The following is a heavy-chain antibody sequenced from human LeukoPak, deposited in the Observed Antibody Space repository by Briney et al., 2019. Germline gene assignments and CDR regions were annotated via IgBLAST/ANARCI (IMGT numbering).Heavy chain of an antibody. CDR1: GGSISSGSYY. CDR3: ARDLVGATPDY. J-gene: IGHJ4*02. Sequence: SETLSLTCTVSGGSISSGSYYWSWIRQPAGKGLEWIGRIYTSGSTNYNPSLKSRVTISVDTSKNQFSLKLSSVTAADTAVYYCARDLVGATPDYWGQGTLVTVSS. V-gene: IGHV4-61*02. CDR2: IYTSGST. D-gene: IGHD1-26*01.